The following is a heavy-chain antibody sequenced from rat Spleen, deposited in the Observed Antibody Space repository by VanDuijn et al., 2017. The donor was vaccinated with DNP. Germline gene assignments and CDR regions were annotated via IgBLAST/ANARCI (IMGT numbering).Heavy chain of an antibody. D-gene: IGHD5-1*01. CDR3: ARDIGLGPGVY. CDR2: LSFDGSST. V-gene: IGHV5-29*01. J-gene: IGHJ2*01. Sequence: EVQLVESGGGLVQPGRSLKLSCVVSGFTFSKYAMAWVRQAPTIGLEWVAALSFDGSSTYYRDSVRGRFTISRDNAKSTLYLQVDSLRSEDTATYYCARDIGLGPGVYWGQGVMVTVSS. CDR1: GFTFSKYA.